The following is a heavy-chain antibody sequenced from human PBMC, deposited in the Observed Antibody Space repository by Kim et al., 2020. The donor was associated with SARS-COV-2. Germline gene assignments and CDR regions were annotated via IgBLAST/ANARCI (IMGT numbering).Heavy chain of an antibody. V-gene: IGHV3-64*04. Sequence: AHSAKGGFTISRDISKNALYLQMNSLGPEDTAVYYCARESFGFVIVGATDCWGQGTLVTVSS. J-gene: IGHJ4*02. CDR3: ARESFGFVIVGATDC. D-gene: IGHD1-26*01.